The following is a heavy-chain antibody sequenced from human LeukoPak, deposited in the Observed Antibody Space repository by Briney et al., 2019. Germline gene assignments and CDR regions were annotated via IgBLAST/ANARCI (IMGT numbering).Heavy chain of an antibody. CDR2: FDPEDGET. Sequence: ASVKVSCKVSGYTLTELSMHWVRQAPGKGLEWMGGFDPEDGETIYAQKFQGRVTMTEDTSTDTAYMELSRLRSDDTAVYYCARVEMIERWDTAMTVEWGQGTLVTVSS. V-gene: IGHV1-24*01. CDR3: ARVEMIERWDTAMTVE. D-gene: IGHD5-18*01. J-gene: IGHJ4*02. CDR1: GYTLTELS.